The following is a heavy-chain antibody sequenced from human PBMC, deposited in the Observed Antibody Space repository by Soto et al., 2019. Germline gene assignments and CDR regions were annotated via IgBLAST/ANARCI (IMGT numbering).Heavy chain of an antibody. Sequence: SGPRLVNPTQTLRLTCTFSGFSLSTNGVGVGWIRQPPGKALEWLALIYWDDDKRYSPSLKSRLTITKDTSKNQVVVTMTNMDPVDTATYYCARRLRYSSSQYYFDYWGQGALVTV. J-gene: IGHJ4*02. CDR1: GFSLSTNGVG. CDR3: ARRLRYSSSQYYFDY. D-gene: IGHD6-13*01. CDR2: IYWDDDK. V-gene: IGHV2-5*02.